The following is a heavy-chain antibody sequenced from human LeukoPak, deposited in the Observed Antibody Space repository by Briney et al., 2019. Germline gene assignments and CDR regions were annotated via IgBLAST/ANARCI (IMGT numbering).Heavy chain of an antibody. V-gene: IGHV3-30-3*01. CDR1: GFTFSSYA. CDR2: ISYDGSNK. Sequence: PGGSLRLSCAASGFTFSSYAMHWVRQAPGKGLEWVAVISYDGSNKYYADSVKGRFTISRDNSKNTLYLRMNSLRAEDTAVYYCARGRSGAFDIWGQGTMVTVSS. CDR3: ARGRSGAFDI. J-gene: IGHJ3*02.